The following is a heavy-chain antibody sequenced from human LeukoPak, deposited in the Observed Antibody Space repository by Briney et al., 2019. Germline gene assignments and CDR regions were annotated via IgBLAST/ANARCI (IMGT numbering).Heavy chain of an antibody. J-gene: IGHJ4*02. V-gene: IGHV3-23*01. CDR2: ISGSGGST. D-gene: IGHD5-12*01. CDR1: GFTFSNYA. Sequence: GGSLRLSCAASGFTFSNYAMNWVRQAPGKGLEWVSAISGSGGSTYYADSVKGRFTISRDNSKNTLYLQMNSLRAEDTAVYYCAKDRKATSVRAYWGQGTLVTVSS. CDR3: AKDRKATSVRAY.